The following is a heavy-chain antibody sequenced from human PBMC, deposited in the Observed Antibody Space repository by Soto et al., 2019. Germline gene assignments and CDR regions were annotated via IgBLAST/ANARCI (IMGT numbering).Heavy chain of an antibody. CDR2: ISAYNGNT. V-gene: IGHV1-18*01. D-gene: IGHD4-17*01. Sequence: ASVKVSCKASGYTFTSYGISWVRQAPGQGLEWMGWISAYNGNTNYAQKLQGRVTMTTDTSTSTAYMELRSLRSDDTAVYYCARDLYYGDTLDYYYYGMDVWGQGTTVTVSS. CDR3: ARDLYYGDTLDYYYYGMDV. J-gene: IGHJ6*02. CDR1: GYTFTSYG.